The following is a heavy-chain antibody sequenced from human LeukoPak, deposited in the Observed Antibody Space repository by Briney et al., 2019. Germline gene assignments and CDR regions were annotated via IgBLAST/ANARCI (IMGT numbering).Heavy chain of an antibody. V-gene: IGHV4-31*03. CDR3: ARGLYCSSTSCQPAFDY. J-gene: IGHJ4*02. Sequence: SETLSLTCTVSGGSISSGGYYWSWIRQHPGKGLEWIGYIYYSGSTYYNPSLKSRVTISVDTSKNQFSLKLSSVTAADTAVYYCARGLYCSSTSCQPAFDYWGQGTLVTVSS. CDR1: GGSISSGGYY. CDR2: IYYSGST. D-gene: IGHD2-2*01.